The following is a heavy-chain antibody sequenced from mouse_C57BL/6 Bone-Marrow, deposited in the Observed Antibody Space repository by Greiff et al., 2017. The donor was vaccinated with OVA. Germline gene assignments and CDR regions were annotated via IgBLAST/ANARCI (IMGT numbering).Heavy chain of an antibody. CDR1: GYTFTNYW. D-gene: IGHD2-2*01. Sequence: VQLQQSGAELVRPGTSVKMSCKASGYTFTNYWIGWAKQRPGHGLEWIGDIYPGGGYTNYNEKFKGKATLTSDKSSSTAYMQFSSLKSEDSAIYYCARGDGLWLRRSYFDYWGQGTTLTVAS. V-gene: IGHV1-63*01. J-gene: IGHJ2*01. CDR2: IYPGGGYT. CDR3: ARGDGLWLRRSYFDY.